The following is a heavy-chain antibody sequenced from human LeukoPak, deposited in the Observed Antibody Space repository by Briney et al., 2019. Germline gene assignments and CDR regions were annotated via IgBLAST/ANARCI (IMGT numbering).Heavy chain of an antibody. D-gene: IGHD3-22*01. Sequence: GGSLRLSCAASGFPVSSNSISWVRQAPGKGLEWVSVNHGGSTSHSDSVKGRFSISRDNSKNTVYLQMSSLRAEDTAVYYCARALKYDSDSANEYYEYFQHWGQGTLVTVSS. CDR1: GFPVSSNS. CDR2: NHGGST. V-gene: IGHV3-66*01. CDR3: ARALKYDSDSANEYYEYFQH. J-gene: IGHJ1*01.